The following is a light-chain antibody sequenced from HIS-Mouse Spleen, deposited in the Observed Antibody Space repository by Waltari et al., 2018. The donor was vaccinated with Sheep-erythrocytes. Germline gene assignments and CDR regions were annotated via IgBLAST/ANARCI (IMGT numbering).Light chain of an antibody. CDR2: EVS. CDR3: SSYAGSNNWV. V-gene: IGLV2-8*01. J-gene: IGLJ3*02. CDR1: SSAVGGHNY. Sequence: QSALTQPPSASGSPGQSVPISCTGTSSAVGGHNYVSWYQQHPGKAPNLMIYEVSKRPSGVPDRFSGSKTGNTASLTVSGLQAEDEADYYCSSYAGSNNWVFGGGTKLTVL.